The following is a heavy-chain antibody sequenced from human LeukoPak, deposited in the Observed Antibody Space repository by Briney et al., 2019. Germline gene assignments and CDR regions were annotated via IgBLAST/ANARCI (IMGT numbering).Heavy chain of an antibody. Sequence: PSETLSLTCTVSGGSIRNYYCSWIRQPPGKGLEWVGYIYYSGSTSYNPSLKSRVTISVDTSKNQFSLKLSSVTAADTAVYYCARHLTGPGTYTPYFGMDVWGQGTTVTVSS. CDR1: GGSIRNYY. D-gene: IGHD3-9*01. V-gene: IGHV4-59*08. J-gene: IGHJ6*02. CDR3: ARHLTGPGTYTPYFGMDV. CDR2: IYYSGST.